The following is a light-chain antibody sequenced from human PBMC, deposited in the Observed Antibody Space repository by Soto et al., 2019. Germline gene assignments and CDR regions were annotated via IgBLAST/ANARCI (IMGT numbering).Light chain of an antibody. J-gene: IGKJ1*01. Sequence: EIVLTQSPGTLSLSPGERATLSCRASQSVRSNFLAWYQQKPGQAPRLLIYGASNRATGIPARFSGSGSGTDFTLTISSLEPEDFAVYYCQQRGNWPPTFGQGTKVDIK. CDR1: QSVRSNF. V-gene: IGKV3-11*01. CDR3: QQRGNWPPT. CDR2: GAS.